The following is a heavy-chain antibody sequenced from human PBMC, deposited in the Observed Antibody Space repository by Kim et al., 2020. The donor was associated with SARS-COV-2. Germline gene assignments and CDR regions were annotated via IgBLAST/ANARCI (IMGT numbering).Heavy chain of an antibody. CDR1: GFTFSSYS. J-gene: IGHJ4*02. CDR2: ISSSSSYI. D-gene: IGHD2-15*01. V-gene: IGHV3-21*01. CDR3: ASLEPPDRVVVAATQ. Sequence: GGSLRLSCAASGFTFSSYSMNWVHQAPGKGLEWVSSISSSSSYIYYADSVKGRFTISRDNAKNSLYLQMNSLRAEDTAEYYCASLEPPDRVVVAATQWGQGTLVTVSS.